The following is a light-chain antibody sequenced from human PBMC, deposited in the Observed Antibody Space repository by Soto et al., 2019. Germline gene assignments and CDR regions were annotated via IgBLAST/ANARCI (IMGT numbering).Light chain of an antibody. CDR2: EVS. Sequence: QPVLTQPASVSGSPGQSITISCTGTSSDVGGYKYVSWYQQYPGKAPKLMIYEVSNRPSGVSNRFSGSKSGNTASLTISGLQAEDEADYYCSSYTSSSSWVFGGGTKLTVL. V-gene: IGLV2-14*01. CDR1: SSDVGGYKY. CDR3: SSYTSSSSWV. J-gene: IGLJ3*02.